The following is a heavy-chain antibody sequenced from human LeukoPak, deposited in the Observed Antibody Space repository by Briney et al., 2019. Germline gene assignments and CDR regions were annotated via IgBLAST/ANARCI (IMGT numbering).Heavy chain of an antibody. Sequence: GGSLRLSCAASGFTFSDYYMSWIRQAPGKGLEWVSYISTSGSTIYYADSVKGRFTISRDNAKNSLYLQMDSLRAEDTAVYYCARDHRTYYYDSRGIDYWGQGTLVTVSS. CDR2: ISTSGSTI. J-gene: IGHJ4*02. V-gene: IGHV3-11*01. D-gene: IGHD3-22*01. CDR1: GFTFSDYY. CDR3: ARDHRTYYYDSRGIDY.